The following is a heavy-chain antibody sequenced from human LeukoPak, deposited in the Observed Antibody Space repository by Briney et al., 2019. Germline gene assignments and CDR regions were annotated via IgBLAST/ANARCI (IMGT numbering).Heavy chain of an antibody. J-gene: IGHJ6*03. Sequence: SETLSLTCTVSGGSISSYYWSWIRQPAGKGLEWIGRIYTSGSTNYNPSLKSRVTMSVDTSKNQFSLKLSSVTAADTAVYYCVRASSGQYYYYYYMDVWGKGTTVTVSS. CDR2: IYTSGST. D-gene: IGHD6-19*01. V-gene: IGHV4-4*07. CDR1: GGSISSYY. CDR3: VRASSGQYYYYYYMDV.